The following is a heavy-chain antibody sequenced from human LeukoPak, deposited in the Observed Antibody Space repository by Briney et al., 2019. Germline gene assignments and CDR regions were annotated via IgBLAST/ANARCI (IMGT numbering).Heavy chain of an antibody. CDR3: ARERIDSSGIWFDP. V-gene: IGHV4-4*02. Sequence: SGTLSLTCAVSGGSISSSNWWSWVRPPPGKGLEWIGEIYHSESTNYNPSLKSRVTISVDKSKNQFSLKLSAVTAADTAVYYCARERIDSSGIWFDPWGQGTLVTVSS. CDR1: GGSISSSNW. D-gene: IGHD3-22*01. CDR2: IYHSEST. J-gene: IGHJ5*02.